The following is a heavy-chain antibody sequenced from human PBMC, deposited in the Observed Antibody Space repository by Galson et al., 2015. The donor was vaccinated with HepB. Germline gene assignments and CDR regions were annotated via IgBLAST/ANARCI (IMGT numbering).Heavy chain of an antibody. V-gene: IGHV3-30*04. CDR3: ARDQAVHSSWYSHFDY. D-gene: IGHD6-13*01. J-gene: IGHJ4*02. CDR2: ISYDGSNK. Sequence: SLRLSCAASGFTFSSYAMHWVRQAPGKGLEWVAVISYDGSNKYYADSVKGRFTISRDNSKNTLYLQMNSLRAEDTAVYYCARDQAVHSSWYSHFDYWGQGTLVTVSS. CDR1: GFTFSSYA.